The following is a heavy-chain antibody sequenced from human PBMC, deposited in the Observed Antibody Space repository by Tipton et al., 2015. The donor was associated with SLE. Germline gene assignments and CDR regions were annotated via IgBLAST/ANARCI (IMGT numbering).Heavy chain of an antibody. CDR1: GFSLTSDYY. CDR3: ASDGVWNPI. V-gene: IGHV4-38-2*01. J-gene: IGHJ3*02. D-gene: IGHD1-1*01. CDR2: VYHSGRT. Sequence: TLSLTCAVSGFSLTSDYYWGWIRQPPGKGLEWIGSVYHSGRTYYNPSLKSRVTISVHTSKNQFSLKLSSVTAADTAVYYCASDGVWNPIWGQGTMVTVSS.